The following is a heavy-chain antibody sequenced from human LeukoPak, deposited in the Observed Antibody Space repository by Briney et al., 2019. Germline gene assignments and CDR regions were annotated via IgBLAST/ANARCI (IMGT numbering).Heavy chain of an antibody. Sequence: ASVKVSCKASGLTFTSSAMQWVRQARGQRLEWIGWIVVGSGGTNYAQKFQGRVTMTRDTSISTAYMELSRLRSDDTAVYYCARDPHTVVVPAAIARDAFDIWGQGTMVTVSS. D-gene: IGHD2-2*02. CDR3: ARDPHTVVVPAAIARDAFDI. V-gene: IGHV1-58*02. CDR2: IVVGSGGT. J-gene: IGHJ3*02. CDR1: GLTFTSSA.